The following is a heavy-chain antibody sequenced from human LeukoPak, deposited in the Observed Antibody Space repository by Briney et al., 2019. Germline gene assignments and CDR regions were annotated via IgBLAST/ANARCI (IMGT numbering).Heavy chain of an antibody. CDR3: ASSGYCSGGSCFRAGAFDI. D-gene: IGHD2-15*01. CDR1: GYSISSGYY. V-gene: IGHV4-38-2*01. Sequence: SETLSLTCAVSGYSISSGYYWGWIRQPPGKGLERIGSIYHSGSTYYNPSLKSRVTISVDTSKNQFSLKLSSVTAADTAVYYCASSGYCSGGSCFRAGAFDIWGQGTMVTVSS. J-gene: IGHJ3*02. CDR2: IYHSGST.